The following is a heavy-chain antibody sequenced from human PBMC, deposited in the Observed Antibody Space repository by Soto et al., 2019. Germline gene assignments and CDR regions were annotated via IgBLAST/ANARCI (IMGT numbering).Heavy chain of an antibody. CDR2: ISGSGGSP. V-gene: IGHV3-21*01. CDR1: GFTFNSYT. CDR3: ARDTLYYDILTGYYRNYYYYYGMDV. Sequence: PGGSLRLSCAASGFTFNSYTMAWVRQAPGKGLEWVSSISGSGGSPSYADSVKGRFTISRDNAKNSLYLQMNSLRAEDTAVYYCARDTLYYDILTGYYRNYYYYYGMDVWGQGTTVTVSS. D-gene: IGHD3-9*01. J-gene: IGHJ6*02.